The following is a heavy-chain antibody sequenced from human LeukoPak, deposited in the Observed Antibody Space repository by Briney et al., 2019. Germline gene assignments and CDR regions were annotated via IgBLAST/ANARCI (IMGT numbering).Heavy chain of an antibody. CDR3: AKDVTPGENVNDC. CDR1: GYTFAGYY. V-gene: IGHV1-2*02. Sequence: ASVKVSCKASGYTFAGYYLHWVRQAPGQGPEWMGWINPNSGGTNYAQKFQGRVTMTRDTSITTAYMELSGLRPGDTAVYYCAKDVTPGENVNDCWGQGTLVTVSS. CDR2: INPNSGGT. J-gene: IGHJ4*02. D-gene: IGHD2-15*01.